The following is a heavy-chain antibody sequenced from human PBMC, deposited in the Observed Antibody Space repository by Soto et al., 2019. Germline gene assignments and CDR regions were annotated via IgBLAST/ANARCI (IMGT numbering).Heavy chain of an antibody. D-gene: IGHD4-17*01. V-gene: IGHV4-59*08. CDR1: GGSISSYY. Sequence: QVQLQESGPGLVKPSETLSLTCTVSGGSISSYYWSWIRQPPGKGLEWIGYIYYSGSTNYTPSLKCRVTISVDTSKNQFSLKLSSVTAADADVYYCAGGDYDQGTFDIWGQGTMVTVSS. J-gene: IGHJ3*02. CDR3: AGGDYDQGTFDI. CDR2: IYYSGST.